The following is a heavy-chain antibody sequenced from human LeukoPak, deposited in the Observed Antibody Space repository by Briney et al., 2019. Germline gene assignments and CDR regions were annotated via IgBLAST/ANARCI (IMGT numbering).Heavy chain of an antibody. CDR2: IHTSGTS. CDR1: GASISSYY. J-gene: IGHJ6*03. D-gene: IGHD1-26*01. Sequence: PSETLSLTCTVPGASISSYYWSWIRQPAGKGLEWIGRIHTSGTSNYNPSLKSRVTMPVDTSKNQFSLKLSSVTAADTAVYYCAGSYYYYYTADHYYMDVWGKGTTVTISS. CDR3: AGSYYYYYTADHYYMDV. V-gene: IGHV4-4*07.